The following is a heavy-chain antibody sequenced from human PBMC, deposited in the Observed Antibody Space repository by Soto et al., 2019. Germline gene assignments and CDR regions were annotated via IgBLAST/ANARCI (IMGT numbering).Heavy chain of an antibody. J-gene: IGHJ5*02. CDR3: AGRTIFGVVTPSNNWFDP. V-gene: IGHV4-34*01. CDR1: GGSFSGYY. CDR2: INHSGST. Sequence: PSETLSRTCAVYGGSFSGYYWSWIRQPPGKGLEWIGEINHSGSTNYNPSPKSRVTISVDTSKNQFSLKLSSVTAADTAVYYCAGRTIFGVVTPSNNWFDPWGQGTLVTVS. D-gene: IGHD3-3*01.